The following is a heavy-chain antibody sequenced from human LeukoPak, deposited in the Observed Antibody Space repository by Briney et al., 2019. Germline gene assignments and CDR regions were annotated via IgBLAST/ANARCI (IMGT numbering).Heavy chain of an antibody. J-gene: IGHJ4*02. V-gene: IGHV3-53*01. CDR1: GFTVSSNY. Sequence: PGGSLRLSWAASGFTVSSNYMSWVRQAPGKGLEWVSVIYSGGSTYYADSVKGRFTISRDNSKNTLYLQMNSLRAEDTAVYYCAREHYYGSGSYYSDYWGQGTLVTVSS. CDR2: IYSGGST. CDR3: AREHYYGSGSYYSDY. D-gene: IGHD3-10*01.